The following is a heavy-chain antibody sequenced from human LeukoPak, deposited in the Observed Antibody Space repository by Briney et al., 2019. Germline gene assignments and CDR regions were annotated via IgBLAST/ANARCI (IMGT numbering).Heavy chain of an antibody. Sequence: PGGSRRLSCVPSGATFSSNTMHWVRLVPGKGLEWVALILFDGSKKYYTDSVKGRFTISRDNAKNSLYLQRNSLRAEDTAVYYCARDVLEAGMDGWGQGTTVTVSS. CDR1: GATFSSNT. V-gene: IGHV3-30-3*01. CDR3: ARDVLEAGMDG. D-gene: IGHD5-24*01. J-gene: IGHJ6*02. CDR2: ILFDGSKK.